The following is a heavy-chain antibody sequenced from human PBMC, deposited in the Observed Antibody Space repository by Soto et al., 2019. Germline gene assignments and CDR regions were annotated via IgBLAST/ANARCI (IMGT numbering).Heavy chain of an antibody. D-gene: IGHD6-13*01. Sequence: SETLSLTCTVSGGSISSYYWSWIRQPPGKGLEWIGYIYYSGSTNYNPSLKSRVTISVDTSKNQFPLKLSSVTAADTAVYYCARRSRGYSSSWYFDYWGQGTLVTVSS. V-gene: IGHV4-59*08. CDR1: GGSISSYY. CDR2: IYYSGST. J-gene: IGHJ4*02. CDR3: ARRSRGYSSSWYFDY.